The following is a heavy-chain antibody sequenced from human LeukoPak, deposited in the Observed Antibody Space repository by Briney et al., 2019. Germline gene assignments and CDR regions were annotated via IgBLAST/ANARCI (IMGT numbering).Heavy chain of an antibody. V-gene: IGHV4-59*01. D-gene: IGHD3-22*01. Sequence: AETLSLTCTVSGGSISSYYWSWIRQPPGKGLKWIGYIYYSGSTNYNPYLKNQVTISIYTSKNQFPLNLSSVTAAATAVYYCARARTLITMIVVADYDAFDIWGQGTMVTVSS. J-gene: IGHJ3*02. CDR3: ARARTLITMIVVADYDAFDI. CDR2: IYYSGST. CDR1: GGSISSYY.